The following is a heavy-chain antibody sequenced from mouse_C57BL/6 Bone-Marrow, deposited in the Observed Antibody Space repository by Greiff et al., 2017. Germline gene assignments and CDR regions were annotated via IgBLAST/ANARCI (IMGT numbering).Heavy chain of an antibody. CDR1: GYTFTSYW. V-gene: IGHV1-69*01. CDR3: ARGGYYVEY. CDR2: IDPSDSYT. J-gene: IGHJ2*01. Sequence: VQLQQPGAELVMPGASVKLSCKASGYTFTSYWMHWVKQRPGQGLEWIGEIDPSDSYTNYNQKFKGKSTLTVDKSSSPASMQLSSLTSEDSAVYYCARGGYYVEYWGQGTTLTVSS.